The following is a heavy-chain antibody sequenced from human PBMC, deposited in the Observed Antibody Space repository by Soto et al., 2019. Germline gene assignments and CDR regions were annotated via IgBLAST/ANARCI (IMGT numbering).Heavy chain of an antibody. J-gene: IGHJ6*02. D-gene: IGHD1-1*01. V-gene: IGHV3-30*18. Sequence: QVRLVESGGGVIQPGKSLRLSSEGSGFNFRDYGIHWVRQTPGKGLEWVAVISYDGYHKYYADSVKGRFTISRDNFKNTVYLQMNSLRVEDTAVYYSAKMEEIATSRFYYYGMDVWGQGTTVTVSS. CDR2: ISYDGYHK. CDR3: AKMEEIATSRFYYYGMDV. CDR1: GFNFRDYG.